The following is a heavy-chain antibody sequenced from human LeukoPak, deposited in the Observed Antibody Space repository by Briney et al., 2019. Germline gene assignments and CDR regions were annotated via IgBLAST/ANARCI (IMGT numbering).Heavy chain of an antibody. V-gene: IGHV3-23*01. CDR3: AKDRGIAAAGTRFDP. CDR2: ISCSGGST. D-gene: IGHD6-13*01. Sequence: PGRSLRLSCAASGFTFSSYAMSWVRQAPGKGVEWVSAISCSGGSTYYADSVKGRVTISRDNSKNTTYLQMHSLRAEDTAVYYCAKDRGIAAAGTRFDPWGQGTLVTVSS. CDR1: GFTFSSYA. J-gene: IGHJ5*02.